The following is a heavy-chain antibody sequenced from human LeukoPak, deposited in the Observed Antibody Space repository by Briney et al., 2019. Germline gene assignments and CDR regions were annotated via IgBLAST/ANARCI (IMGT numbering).Heavy chain of an antibody. CDR3: AKDPGSGLIVGASANDY. Sequence: GGSLRLSCAASGFTFSSYGMHWVRQAPGKGLEWVAVISYDGSNKYYADSVKGRFTISRDNSKNTLYLQMNSLRAEDTAVYYCAKDPGSGLIVGASANDYWGQGTLVTVSS. D-gene: IGHD1-26*01. V-gene: IGHV3-30*18. CDR2: ISYDGSNK. CDR1: GFTFSSYG. J-gene: IGHJ4*02.